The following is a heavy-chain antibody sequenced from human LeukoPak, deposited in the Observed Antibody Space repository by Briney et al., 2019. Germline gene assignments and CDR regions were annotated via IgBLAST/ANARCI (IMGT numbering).Heavy chain of an antibody. Sequence: DPSETLSLTCTVSGGSISSSSYYWGWIRQAPGKGLEWIGSIYYSGSTYFNPSLKSRVTISVDTSKNQFSLKLSSVTAADTAVYYCATWPYYYDSSGYYPFFDSWGQGTLVTVSS. CDR3: ATWPYYYDSSGYYPFFDS. D-gene: IGHD3-22*01. V-gene: IGHV4-39*01. CDR1: GGSISSSSYY. CDR2: IYYSGST. J-gene: IGHJ4*02.